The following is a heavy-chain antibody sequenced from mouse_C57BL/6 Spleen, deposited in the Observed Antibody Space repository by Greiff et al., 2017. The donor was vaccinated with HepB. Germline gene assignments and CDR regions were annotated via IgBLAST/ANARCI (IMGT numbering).Heavy chain of an antibody. Sequence: QVQLQQPGAELVMPGASVKLSCKASGYTFTSYWMHWVKQRPGQGLEWIGEIDPSDSNTNYNQKFKGKSTLPVDKSSSTAYMQLSSLTSEDSAFCYCARKGSTVVADYWGQGTTLTVSS. CDR2: IDPSDSNT. D-gene: IGHD1-1*01. CDR3: ARKGSTVVADY. J-gene: IGHJ2*01. V-gene: IGHV1-69*01. CDR1: GYTFTSYW.